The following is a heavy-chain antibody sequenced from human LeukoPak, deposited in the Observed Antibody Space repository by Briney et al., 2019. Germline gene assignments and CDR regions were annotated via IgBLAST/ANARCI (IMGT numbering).Heavy chain of an antibody. V-gene: IGHV3-23*01. CDR3: AKDGYAVWTYYDFWSSYWSPYYMDV. J-gene: IGHJ6*03. CDR2: ISGSGGST. Sequence: SGGSLRLSCAASGFTFSSYAMSWVRQAPGKGLEWVSAISGSGGSTYYADSVKGRFTISRDNSKNTLYLQMNSLRAEDTAVYYCAKDGYAVWTYYDFWSSYWSPYYMDVWGEGTTVTVSS. CDR1: GFTFSSYA. D-gene: IGHD3-3*01.